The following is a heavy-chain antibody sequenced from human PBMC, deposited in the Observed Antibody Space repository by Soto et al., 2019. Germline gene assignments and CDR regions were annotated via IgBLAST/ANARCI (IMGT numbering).Heavy chain of an antibody. CDR3: AGGGVVVPAAPINQNWFDP. CDR1: GGTFSSYA. CDR2: INPIFGTA. D-gene: IGHD2-2*01. V-gene: IGHV1-69*01. Sequence: QVQLVQSGAEVKKPGSSVKVSCKASGGTFSSYAISWVRQAPGQGLEWMGGINPIFGTANYAQKFQGRVTITADESTSTAYMELSSLRSEDTAVYYCAGGGVVVPAAPINQNWFDPWGQGTLVTVSS. J-gene: IGHJ5*02.